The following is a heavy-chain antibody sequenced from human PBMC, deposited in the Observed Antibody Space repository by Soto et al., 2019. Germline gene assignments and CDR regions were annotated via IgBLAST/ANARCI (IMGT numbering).Heavy chain of an antibody. Sequence: EVQLLESGGGLVQPGGSLRLSCAASGFTFSSYAMSWVRQAPGKGLEWVSAISGSGGSTYYADSVKGRFTISRDNSKNTLYLQMNSLRAEDTAVYYCAKPAAAGYYYYYGMDVWGQGTTVTVSS. CDR1: GFTFSSYA. D-gene: IGHD6-13*01. CDR2: ISGSGGST. J-gene: IGHJ6*02. V-gene: IGHV3-23*01. CDR3: AKPAAAGYYYYYGMDV.